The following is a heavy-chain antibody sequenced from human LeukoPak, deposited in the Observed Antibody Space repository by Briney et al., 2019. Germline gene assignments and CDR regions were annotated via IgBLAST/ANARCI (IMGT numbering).Heavy chain of an antibody. D-gene: IGHD3-9*01. CDR1: GFTFSSYS. V-gene: IGHV3-21*01. J-gene: IGHJ3*02. Sequence: GGSLRLSCAASGFTFSSYSMNWVRQAPGKGLEWVSSISSSSSYIYYADSVKGRFTISRDNGKNSLYVQMDSLSVEDTAVYYCARDANSDYDILTANAFDIWGQGTVVTVSS. CDR3: ARDANSDYDILTANAFDI. CDR2: ISSSSSYI.